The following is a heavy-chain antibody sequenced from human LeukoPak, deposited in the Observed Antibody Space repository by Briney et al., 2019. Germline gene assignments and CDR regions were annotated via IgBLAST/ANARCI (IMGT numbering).Heavy chain of an antibody. D-gene: IGHD2-15*01. V-gene: IGHV3-7*01. CDR2: IKQDGSEK. Sequence: PGGSLRLSCAASGFTFSSYWMSWVRQAPGKGLEWAANIKQDGSEKYYVDSVKGRFTISRDNAKNSLYLQMNSLRAEDTAVYYCARVGSLGYCSGGSCPGDYWGQGTLVTVFS. CDR3: ARVGSLGYCSGGSCPGDY. CDR1: GFTFSSYW. J-gene: IGHJ4*02.